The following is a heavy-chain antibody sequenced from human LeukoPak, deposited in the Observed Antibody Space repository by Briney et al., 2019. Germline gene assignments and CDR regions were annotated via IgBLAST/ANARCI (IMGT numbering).Heavy chain of an antibody. D-gene: IGHD3-9*01. CDR3: ARSYDILTGYYGYYYYMDV. CDR2: IIPIFGTG. J-gene: IGHJ6*03. CDR1: GGTFSSYA. Sequence: ASVKVSCKASGGTFSSYAISWVRQAPGQGLEWMGGIIPIFGTGNYAQKFQGRVTITADESTSTAYMELSSLRSEDTAVYYCARSYDILTGYYGYYYYMDVWGKGTTVTVSS. V-gene: IGHV1-69*13.